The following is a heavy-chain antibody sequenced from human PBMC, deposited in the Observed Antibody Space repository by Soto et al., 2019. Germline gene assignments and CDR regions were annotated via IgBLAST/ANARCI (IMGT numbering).Heavy chain of an antibody. CDR3: ARDRRQRNWFDP. CDR1: GGSISSGGYY. CDR2: TYYSGST. J-gene: IGHJ5*02. D-gene: IGHD6-6*01. Sequence: SETLSLTCTVSGGSISSGGYYWSWIRQHPGKGLEWIGYTYYSGSTYYNPSLKSRVTISVDTSKNQFSLKLSSVTAADTAVYYCARDRRQRNWFDPWGQGTLVTVSS. V-gene: IGHV4-31*03.